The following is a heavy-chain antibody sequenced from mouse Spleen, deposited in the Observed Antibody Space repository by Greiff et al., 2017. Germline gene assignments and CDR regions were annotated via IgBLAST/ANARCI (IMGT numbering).Heavy chain of an antibody. CDR1: GYSFTDYN. Sequence: VQLQQSGPELVKPGASVKISCKASGYSFTDYNMNWVKQSNGKSLEWIGVINPNYGTTSYNQKFKGKATLTVDQSSSTAYMQLNSLTSEDSAVYYWARRYSNHLYYYAMDYWGQGTSVTVSS. CDR2: INPNYGTT. V-gene: IGHV1-39*01. J-gene: IGHJ4*01. D-gene: IGHD2-5*01. CDR3: ARRYSNHLYYYAMDY.